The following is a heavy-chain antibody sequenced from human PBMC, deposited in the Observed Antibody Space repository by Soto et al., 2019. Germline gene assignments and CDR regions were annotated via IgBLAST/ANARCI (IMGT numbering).Heavy chain of an antibody. CDR3: ARVGYCSGGSCYQGGMDV. J-gene: IGHJ6*02. CDR1: GGTFSSYA. CDR2: IIPIFGTA. V-gene: IGHV1-69*13. D-gene: IGHD2-15*01. Sequence: SVKVSCKASGGTFSSYAISWVRQAPGQGLEWMGGIIPIFGTANYAQKFRGRVTITADESTSTAYMELSSLRSEDTAVYYCARVGYCSGGSCYQGGMDVWGQGTTVTVSS.